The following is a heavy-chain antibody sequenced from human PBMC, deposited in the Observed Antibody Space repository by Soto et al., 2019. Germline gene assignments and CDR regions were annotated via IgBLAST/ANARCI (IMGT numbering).Heavy chain of an antibody. CDR2: IIPVCGTG. CDR1: GGTFISYA. CDR3: ARVVETGEYNYGLDY. Sequence: QVQLVQSGAGVKKPGSSVKVSCKAYGGTFISYAISWVRQAPGQGLEWMGGIIPVCGTGIYAPKYQGRVTITADKSTNTAYMELSSLRSEDTAVYFCARVVETGEYNYGLDYWGQGTLVTVSS. D-gene: IGHD5-18*01. J-gene: IGHJ4*02. V-gene: IGHV1-69*06.